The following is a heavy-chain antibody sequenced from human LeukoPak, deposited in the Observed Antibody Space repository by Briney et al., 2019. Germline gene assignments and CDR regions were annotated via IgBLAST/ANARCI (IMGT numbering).Heavy chain of an antibody. CDR1: GGSIRRGDYY. V-gene: IGHV4-31*03. Sequence: SETLSLTCTVSGGSIRRGDYYWSWIRQYPGKGLEWIGYIYYSGSTYYNPSLKSRLTISLDTSKNQFSLKLNSVTAADTAVYYCAGEARSSSWAFDPWGQGTLVTVSS. CDR3: AGEARSSSWAFDP. D-gene: IGHD2-2*01. CDR2: IYYSGST. J-gene: IGHJ5*02.